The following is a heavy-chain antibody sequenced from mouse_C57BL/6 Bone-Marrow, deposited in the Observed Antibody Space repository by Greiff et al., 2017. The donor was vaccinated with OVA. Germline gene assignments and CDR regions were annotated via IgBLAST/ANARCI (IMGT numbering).Heavy chain of an antibody. D-gene: IGHD2-4*01. CDR2: INPYNGGT. J-gene: IGHJ1*03. CDR1: GYTFTDYY. V-gene: IGHV1-19*01. CDR3: ARSSDYQRGYWYFDV. Sequence: VQLKQSGPVLVKPGASVKMSCKASGYTFTDYYMNWVKQSHGKSLEWIGVINPYNGGTSYNQKFKGKATLTVDKSSSTAYMELNSLTSEDSAVYYCARSSDYQRGYWYFDVWGTGTTVTVSS.